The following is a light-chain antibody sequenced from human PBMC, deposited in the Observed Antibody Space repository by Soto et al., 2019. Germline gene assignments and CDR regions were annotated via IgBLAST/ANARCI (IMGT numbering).Light chain of an antibody. CDR2: RAS. V-gene: IGKV3-20*01. J-gene: IGKJ3*01. CDR3: QQFGTSPFT. CDR1: QNVLNNY. Sequence: EIVLTQSPGTLYLSPGERATLSCRASQNVLNNYLSWYQQKLGQAPRLLIYRASNRATGIPDRFSGSGSGTDFTLAISRLEPEDFAVYFCQQFGTSPFTFGPGTKVEIK.